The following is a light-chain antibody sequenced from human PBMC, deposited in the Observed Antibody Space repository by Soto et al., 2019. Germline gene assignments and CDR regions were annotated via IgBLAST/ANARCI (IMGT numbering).Light chain of an antibody. J-gene: IGKJ1*01. CDR1: QSVSSN. CDR3: QQYNNWPKT. V-gene: IGKV3-15*01. Sequence: EIVMTQSPATLSVSPGERATLSCRASQSVSSNLAWYQQKPGQGPRLLIYGASTRATGIPVRFSGSGSGTEFTLTISSLQSEDFAVYYCQQYNNWPKTFGQGTKVEIK. CDR2: GAS.